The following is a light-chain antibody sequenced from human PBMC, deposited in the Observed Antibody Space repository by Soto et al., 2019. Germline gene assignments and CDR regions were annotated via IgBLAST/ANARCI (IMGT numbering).Light chain of an antibody. CDR2: WAS. CDR1: QSVFYSPNSSNY. CDR3: QHNDSTPWT. V-gene: IGKV4-1*01. J-gene: IGKJ1*01. Sequence: IIVTPYPDSLPVSLGERATTNCKSGQSVFYSPNSSNYSAWHQHKPGEPPKLLIYWASSGAAGVPRLCGGSGCGTDFPLTISSVQAEDVVVYCRQHNDSTPWTFGQGTKVDI.